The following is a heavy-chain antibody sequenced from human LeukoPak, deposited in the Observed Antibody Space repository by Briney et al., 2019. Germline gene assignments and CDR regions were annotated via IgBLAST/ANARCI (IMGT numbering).Heavy chain of an antibody. D-gene: IGHD1-26*01. V-gene: IGHV3-64D*09. CDR2: ISNNGGST. CDR1: GFTFRSYA. Sequence: PGGSLRLSCSASGFTFRSYAMHWVRQAPGKGLEYVCSISNNGGSTYYADSVKGRFTISRDNSKNTLYLHMSSLRAEDTAVYYCVKSDNIVGATYFDYWGQGALVTVSS. CDR3: VKSDNIVGATYFDY. J-gene: IGHJ4*02.